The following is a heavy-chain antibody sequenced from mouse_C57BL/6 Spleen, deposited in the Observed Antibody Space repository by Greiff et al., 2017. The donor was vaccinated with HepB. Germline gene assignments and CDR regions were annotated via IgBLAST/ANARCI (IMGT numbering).Heavy chain of an antibody. D-gene: IGHD1-1*01. CDR1: GYAFSSSW. CDR3: ARENYYGSRGGFAY. V-gene: IGHV1-82*01. J-gene: IGHJ3*01. CDR2: IYPGDGDT. Sequence: QVQLQQSGPELVKPGASVKISCKASGYAFSSSWINWVKQRPGKGLEWIGRIYPGDGDTNYNGKFKGKATMTADKSSSTAYMQLSSLTSEDSAVYFCARENYYGSRGGFAYWGQGTLVTVSA.